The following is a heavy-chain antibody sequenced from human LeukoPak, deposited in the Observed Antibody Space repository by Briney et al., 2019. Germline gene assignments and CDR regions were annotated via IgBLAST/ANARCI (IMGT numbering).Heavy chain of an antibody. J-gene: IGHJ6*02. CDR3: TRSRRGKWPLLYYYYGMDV. CDR1: GFTFSSYA. Sequence: GGSLRLSCAASGFTFSSYAMSWFRQAPGKGLEWVGFIRSKAYGGTTEYAASVKGRFTISRDDSKSIAYLQMNSLKTEDTAVYYCTRSRRGKWPLLYYYYGMDVWGQGTTVTVSS. D-gene: IGHD5-12*01. V-gene: IGHV3-49*03. CDR2: IRSKAYGGTT.